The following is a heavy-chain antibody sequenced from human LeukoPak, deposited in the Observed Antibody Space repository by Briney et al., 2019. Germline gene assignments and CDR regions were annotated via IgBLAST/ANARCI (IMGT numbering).Heavy chain of an antibody. D-gene: IGHD6-19*01. CDR1: GFTFSSYW. V-gene: IGHV3-74*01. CDR3: AKADDTSYSSGWYEYFQH. J-gene: IGHJ1*01. CDR2: INSDGSST. Sequence: QPGGSLRLSCAASGFTFSSYWMHWVRQAPGKGLVWVSRINSDGSSTSYADSVKGRFTISRDNAKNTLYLQMNSLRAEDTAVYYCAKADDTSYSSGWYEYFQHWGQGSLVTVSS.